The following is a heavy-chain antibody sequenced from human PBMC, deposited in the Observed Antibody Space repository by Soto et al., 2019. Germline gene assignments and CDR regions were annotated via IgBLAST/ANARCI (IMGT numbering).Heavy chain of an antibody. CDR3: ARERELKRVYAINTLDY. CDR2: IWYDGSNK. Sequence: QVQLVESGGGVVQPGRSLRLSCAASGFTFSSYGMHWVRQAPGKGLEWVAVIWYDGSNKYYADSVKGRFTISRDNSQNTLYLQMNSLRADDTAVYYCARERELKRVYAINTLDYWGQGTLVTVSS. CDR1: GFTFSSYG. V-gene: IGHV3-33*01. D-gene: IGHD2-8*01. J-gene: IGHJ4*02.